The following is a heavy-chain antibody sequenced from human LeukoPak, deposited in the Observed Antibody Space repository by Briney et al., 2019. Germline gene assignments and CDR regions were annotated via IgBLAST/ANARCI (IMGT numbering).Heavy chain of an antibody. CDR1: GSPFNSNG. J-gene: IGHJ6*03. CDR2: ILYDRSNK. D-gene: IGHD3-22*01. Sequence: GSLLLSCAAAGSPFNSNGMQWGRQAPGRGLEGGALILYDRSNKYYADSVKSLFTISRDNSKNTLYLQMDRLRAEDTAVYYCAKAGDNSGYYPAFYYYMDVWGRGTTVTVSS. V-gene: IGHV3-33*06. CDR3: AKAGDNSGYYPAFYYYMDV.